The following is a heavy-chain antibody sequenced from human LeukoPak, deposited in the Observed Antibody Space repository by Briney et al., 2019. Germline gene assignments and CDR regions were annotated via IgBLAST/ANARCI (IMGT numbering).Heavy chain of an antibody. D-gene: IGHD6-6*01. Sequence: PSETLSLTYAVYGGSLSGYYWSWIRQPPGKGLEWIGEINHSGSTNYNPSLKSRVTISVDTSKNQFSLKLSSVTAADTAVYYCARGDSSSVLYYYYYMDVWGKGTTVTVSS. V-gene: IGHV4-34*01. CDR1: GGSLSGYY. J-gene: IGHJ6*03. CDR3: ARGDSSSVLYYYYYMDV. CDR2: INHSGST.